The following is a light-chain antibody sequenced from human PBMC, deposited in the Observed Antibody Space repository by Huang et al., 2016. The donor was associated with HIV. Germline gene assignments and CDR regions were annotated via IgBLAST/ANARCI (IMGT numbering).Light chain of an antibody. Sequence: DIQMTQSPSSLSASVGVRFTITSRASQGIGHSLAWYQQKPEKPPRLLLYPTSRLESGVPYRFSDSGSVTHYTLPITTLQPEDIASYYCQQYQSLPWTFGQGTKVEIQ. J-gene: IGKJ1*01. CDR1: QGIGHS. CDR3: QQYQSLPWT. CDR2: PTS. V-gene: IGKV1-NL1*01.